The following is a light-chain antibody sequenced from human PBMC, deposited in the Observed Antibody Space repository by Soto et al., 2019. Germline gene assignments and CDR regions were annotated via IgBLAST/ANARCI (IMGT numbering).Light chain of an antibody. V-gene: IGKV3-20*01. Sequence: EIVLTQSPGTLSLSPGERATLSCRASQSVSSSYLAWYQQKPGQAPRLLIYGASSRATGIPDRFSGSGSGTDFTLTISRLEPEDFAVYYCQQYGSSPPTFTSGPGTKVDIK. CDR2: GAS. J-gene: IGKJ3*01. CDR3: QQYGSSPPTFT. CDR1: QSVSSSY.